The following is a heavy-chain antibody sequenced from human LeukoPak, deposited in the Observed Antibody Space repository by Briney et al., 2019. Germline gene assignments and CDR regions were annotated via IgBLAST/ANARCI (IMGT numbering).Heavy chain of an antibody. D-gene: IGHD2-2*01. CDR2: IYYSGST. J-gene: IGHJ3*02. V-gene: IGHV4-39*07. CDR3: ARGGNQYCSSTSCSPGAFDI. Sequence: SETLSLTCTVSGGSISSSSYYWGWIRQPPGKGLEWIGSIYYSGSTYYNPSLKSRVTISVDTSKNQFSLKLSSVTAADTAVYYCARGGNQYCSSTSCSPGAFDIWGQGTMVTVSS. CDR1: GGSISSSSYY.